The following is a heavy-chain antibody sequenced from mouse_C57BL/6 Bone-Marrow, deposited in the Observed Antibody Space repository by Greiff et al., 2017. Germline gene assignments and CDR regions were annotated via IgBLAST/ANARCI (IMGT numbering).Heavy chain of an antibody. CDR1: GFSLTSYG. CDR3: ARKGYGNYPNYYAMDY. V-gene: IGHV2-2*01. J-gene: IGHJ4*01. CDR2: IWSGGST. D-gene: IGHD2-10*02. Sequence: VKLVESGPGLVQPSQSLSITCTVSGFSLTSYGVHWVRHSPGKGWDWLGVIWSGGSTDYNAAFISRLSISKDNSKSQVFFKMNSLQADDTAIYYCARKGYGNYPNYYAMDYWGQGTSVTVSS.